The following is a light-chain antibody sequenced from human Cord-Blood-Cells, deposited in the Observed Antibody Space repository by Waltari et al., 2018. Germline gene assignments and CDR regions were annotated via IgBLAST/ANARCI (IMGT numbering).Light chain of an antibody. CDR1: SSDVGGYNY. CDR2: DVS. V-gene: IGLV2-11*01. J-gene: IGLJ1*01. Sequence: QSALTQPRSVSGSPGQAVTLSCTGTSSDVGGYNYVSLYQQHPVKAPKLMIYDVSKRPSGVPDRFSGSKSGNTASLTISGLQAEDEADYFCCSYAGSYVFGTGTKVTVL. CDR3: CSYAGSYV.